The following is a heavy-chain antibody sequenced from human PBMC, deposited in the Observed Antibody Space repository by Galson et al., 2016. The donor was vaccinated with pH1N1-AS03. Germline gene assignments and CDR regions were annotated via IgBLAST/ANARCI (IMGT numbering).Heavy chain of an antibody. Sequence: SLRLSCAASGFTFSGSTMHWVRQASGKGLEWVGRIRSKTDNYATAYAASVNGKFTIFRDDSKGTLYLQMNRPKTEDTAVYYCKAPVGDDDYWGQGTQVTVSA. J-gene: IGHJ4*02. D-gene: IGHD2-2*01. V-gene: IGHV3-73*01. CDR1: GFTFSGST. CDR3: KAPVGDDDY. CDR2: IRSKTDNYAT.